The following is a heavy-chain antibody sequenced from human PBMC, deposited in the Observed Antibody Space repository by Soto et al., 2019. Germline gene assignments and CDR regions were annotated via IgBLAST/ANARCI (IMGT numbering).Heavy chain of an antibody. CDR3: SRYYDSLTGYNY. V-gene: IGHV3-21*01. J-gene: IGHJ4*02. CDR2: ISSSSSYI. Sequence: EVQVVESGGGLVKPGGSLRLSCAVSGFTFSTYNMNWVRQAPGKGLQWVSSISSSSSYIYYADSVKGRFTISRDNAKNSLYLQMNSLRGEDTAVYYCSRYYDSLTGYNYWGQGTLVIVSS. D-gene: IGHD3-9*01. CDR1: GFTFSTYN.